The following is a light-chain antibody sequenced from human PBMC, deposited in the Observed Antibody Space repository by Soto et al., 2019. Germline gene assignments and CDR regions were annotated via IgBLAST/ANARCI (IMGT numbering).Light chain of an antibody. CDR2: EVS. Sequence: QSALTQPASVSGSPGQSITISCTGTSSDVGDYKYVSWYQRHPGKAPKALIYEVSNRPSGVSNRFSGSKSGNTASLSISGLQAEDEADYYCSTYTTGRTIVFGPGTKVTVL. CDR1: SSDVGDYKY. CDR3: STYTTGRTIV. V-gene: IGLV2-14*01. J-gene: IGLJ1*01.